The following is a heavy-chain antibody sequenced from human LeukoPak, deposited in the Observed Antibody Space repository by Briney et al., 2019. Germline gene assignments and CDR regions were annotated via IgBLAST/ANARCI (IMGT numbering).Heavy chain of an antibody. J-gene: IGHJ6*02. CDR2: IGAYNGNT. Sequence: PGGSLRLSCAASGFTFTTYGISWVRQAPGQGLEWMGWIGAYNGNTNYAQKLQGRVTMTTDTSTSTAYMELRSLRSDDTAVYYCGEFRRILTGTFGMDGWGQGTTVTVSS. V-gene: IGHV1-18*01. D-gene: IGHD3-9*01. CDR1: GFTFTTYG. CDR3: GEFRRILTGTFGMDG.